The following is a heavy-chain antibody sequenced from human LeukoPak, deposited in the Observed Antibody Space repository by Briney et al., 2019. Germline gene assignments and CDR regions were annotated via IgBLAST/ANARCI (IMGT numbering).Heavy chain of an antibody. J-gene: IGHJ3*02. CDR1: GFTFSSYA. CDR3: ARHTRPGYSGYENAFDI. Sequence: ESLRLSCAASGFTFSSYAMTWVRQAPGKGLEWIGDLYYSGSTHYNPSLKSRVTISVDTSKNQFSLKLNSVTAADTAVYYCARHTRPGYSGYENAFDIWGQGTMVTVSS. CDR2: LYYSGST. D-gene: IGHD5-12*01. V-gene: IGHV4-39*01.